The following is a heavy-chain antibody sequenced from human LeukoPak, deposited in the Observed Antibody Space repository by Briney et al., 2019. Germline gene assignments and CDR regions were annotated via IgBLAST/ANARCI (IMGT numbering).Heavy chain of an antibody. D-gene: IGHD3-9*01. CDR3: ARGGYDILTGYFDAFDI. CDR1: GGSFSSTHYY. Sequence: SETLSLTCTVSGGSFSSTHYYWALIRQPPGKGLEWIGEINHSGSTNYNPSLKSRVTISVDTSKNQFSLKLSSVTAADTAVYYCARGGYDILTGYFDAFDIWGQGTMVTVSS. CDR2: INHSGST. V-gene: IGHV4-39*07. J-gene: IGHJ3*02.